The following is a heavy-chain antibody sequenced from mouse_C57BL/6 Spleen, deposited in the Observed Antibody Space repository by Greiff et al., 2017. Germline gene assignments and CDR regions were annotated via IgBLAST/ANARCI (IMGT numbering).Heavy chain of an antibody. Sequence: VQLQQPGTELVKPGASVKLSCTASGYTFTSYWMNWVKQRPGQGLEWIGNINPGNGGTNYNAKFKSRATLTVDKSSSTVYMQLSSLTSEDSAVYYCARGLGDFDYWGQGTTLTVSS. V-gene: IGHV1-53*01. J-gene: IGHJ2*01. CDR3: ARGLGDFDY. CDR2: INPGNGGT. CDR1: GYTFTSYW.